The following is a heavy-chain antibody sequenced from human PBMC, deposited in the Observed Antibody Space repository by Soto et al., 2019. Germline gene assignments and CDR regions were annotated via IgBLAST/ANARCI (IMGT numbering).Heavy chain of an antibody. V-gene: IGHV1-58*01. CDR2: IVVGSGNT. D-gene: IGHD3-22*01. CDR3: ASHYYASSGYPPDGMDF. Sequence: GASVKVSCKASGFTFTSSAVQWVRQARGQRLEWIGWIVVGSGNTNYAQKFRERVTITRDMSTSTAYMELSSLRSEDTAVYYCASHYYASSGYPPDGMDFWGQGTTVTVSS. CDR1: GFTFTSSA. J-gene: IGHJ6*02.